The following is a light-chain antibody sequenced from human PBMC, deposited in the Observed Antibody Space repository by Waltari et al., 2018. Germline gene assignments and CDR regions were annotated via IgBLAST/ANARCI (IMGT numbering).Light chain of an antibody. CDR3: CSYGGSYTLVV. J-gene: IGLJ2*01. V-gene: IGLV2-11*01. Sequence: QSALTQPRSVSGSPGQSVAISCTGSSGDVGDFTLFSWDQQHPGNAPKRMIYDVTNRPSGVPDRFSGSRSADTASLTISGLQAEDEADYYCCSYGGSYTLVVFGGGTKLTVL. CDR2: DVT. CDR1: SGDVGDFTL.